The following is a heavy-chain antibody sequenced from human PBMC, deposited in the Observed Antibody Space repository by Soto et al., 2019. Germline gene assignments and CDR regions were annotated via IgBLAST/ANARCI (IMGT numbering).Heavy chain of an antibody. CDR2: ISYDGSNK. Sequence: HPGGSLRLSCAASGFTFSSYGMHWVRQAPGKGLEWVAVISYDGSNKYYADSVKGRFTISRDNSKNTLYLQMNSLRAEDTAVYYCAKDPTPSGFGWFDPWGQGTLVTVSS. CDR1: GFTFSSYG. J-gene: IGHJ5*02. V-gene: IGHV3-30*18. D-gene: IGHD6-19*01. CDR3: AKDPTPSGFGWFDP.